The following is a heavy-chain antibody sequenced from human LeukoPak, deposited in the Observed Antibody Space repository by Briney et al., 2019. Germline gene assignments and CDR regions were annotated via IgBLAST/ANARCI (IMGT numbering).Heavy chain of an antibody. CDR3: ARDSAVVSTGAGLTNDY. CDR1: GYTFTGYY. J-gene: IGHJ4*02. Sequence: ASVKVSCKASGYTFTGYYMHWVRQAPGQGLEWMGWINPNSGGTNYAQKFQGRVTMTRDTSISTAYMELSRLRSDDTAVYYCARDSAVVSTGAGLTNDYWGQGTLVTVSS. D-gene: IGHD3-22*01. CDR2: INPNSGGT. V-gene: IGHV1-2*02.